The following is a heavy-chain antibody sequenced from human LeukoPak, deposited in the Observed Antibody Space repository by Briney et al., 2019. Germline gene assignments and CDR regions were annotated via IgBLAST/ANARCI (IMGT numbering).Heavy chain of an antibody. J-gene: IGHJ4*02. V-gene: IGHV4-31*02. Sequence: SLRLSCAASGFTFSSFAMIWVRQAPGKGLEWIGYIYYSGSTYYNPSLKSRVTISVDTSKNQFSLKLSSVTAADTAVYYCARAEGSYDSSGYYVYWGQGTLVTVSS. CDR2: IYYSGST. CDR3: ARAEGSYDSSGYYVY. CDR1: GFTFSSFA. D-gene: IGHD3-22*01.